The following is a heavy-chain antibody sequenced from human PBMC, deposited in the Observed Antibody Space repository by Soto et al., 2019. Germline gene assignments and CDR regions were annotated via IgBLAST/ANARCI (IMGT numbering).Heavy chain of an antibody. D-gene: IGHD1-7*01. Sequence: KPAETLSLTCIVSDSSTSRYHWSWIRQPPGKGLEWIGYIYYSGSTNYNPSLKSRVTISVDTSKNQFSLKLSSVTAADTAVYYCARDSLELGVDIWGQGTMVTVS. V-gene: IGHV4-59*01. CDR3: ARDSLELGVDI. J-gene: IGHJ3*02. CDR1: DSSTSRYH. CDR2: IYYSGST.